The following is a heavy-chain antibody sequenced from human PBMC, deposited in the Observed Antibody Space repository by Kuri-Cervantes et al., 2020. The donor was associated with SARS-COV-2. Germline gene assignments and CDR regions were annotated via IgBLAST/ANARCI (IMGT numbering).Heavy chain of an antibody. V-gene: IGHV1-69*13. CDR2: IIPIFGTA. CDR1: GGTFSSYA. D-gene: IGHD4/OR15-4a*01. J-gene: IGHJ6*03. Sequence: SVKVSCKASGGTFSSYAISWVRQAPGQGLEWMGGIIPIFGTANYAQKFQGRVTITADESTSTAYMELSSLRSEDTAVYYCARNPHSLTSYYYYYMDVWGKGTMVTVSS. CDR3: ARNPHSLTSYYYYYMDV.